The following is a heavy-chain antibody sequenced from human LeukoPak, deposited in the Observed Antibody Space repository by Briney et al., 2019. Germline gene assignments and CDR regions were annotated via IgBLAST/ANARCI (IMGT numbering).Heavy chain of an antibody. V-gene: IGHV3-23*01. CDR3: ARASIGAFDI. J-gene: IGHJ3*02. CDR2: ISGSGGST. CDR1: GFTFSSYA. Sequence: GGSLRLSCAASGFTFSSYAMSWVRQAPGKGLEWVSAISGSGGSTYYADSVKGRFTISRDNAKNSLYLQMNSLRAEDTAVYYCARASIGAFDIWGQGTMVTVSS. D-gene: IGHD3-10*01.